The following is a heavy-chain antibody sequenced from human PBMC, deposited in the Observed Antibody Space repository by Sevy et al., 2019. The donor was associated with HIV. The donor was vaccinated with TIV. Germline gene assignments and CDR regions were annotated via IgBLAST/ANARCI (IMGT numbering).Heavy chain of an antibody. CDR1: GGSISSYY. Sequence: SETLFLTCTVSGGSISSYYWSWIRQPAGKGLEWIGRIYTSGSTNYNPSLKSRVTMSVDTSKNQFSLKLSSVTAADTAVYYCARGRYYDSSGYSGGVDYWGQGTLVTVSS. V-gene: IGHV4-4*07. D-gene: IGHD3-22*01. CDR3: ARGRYYDSSGYSGGVDY. J-gene: IGHJ4*02. CDR2: IYTSGST.